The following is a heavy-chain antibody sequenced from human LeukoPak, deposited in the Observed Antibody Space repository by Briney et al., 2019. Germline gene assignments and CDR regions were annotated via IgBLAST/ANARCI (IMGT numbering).Heavy chain of an antibody. J-gene: IGHJ4*02. Sequence: SETLSLTCTVSGGSISSGDYYWSWIRQPPGKGLEWIGYIYYSGSTYYNPSLKSRVTISVDTSKNQFSLKLSSVTAADTAVYYCARRASYYYDSSGYYFREVWGQETLVTVSS. CDR3: ARRASYYYDSSGYYFREV. D-gene: IGHD3-22*01. CDR1: GGSISSGDYY. CDR2: IYYSGST. V-gene: IGHV4-30-4*01.